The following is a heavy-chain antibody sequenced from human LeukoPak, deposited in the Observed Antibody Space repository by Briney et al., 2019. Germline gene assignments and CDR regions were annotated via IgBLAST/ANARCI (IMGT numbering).Heavy chain of an antibody. V-gene: IGHV3-30*18. Sequence: PGGSLRLSCAASGFTFSSYGMHWVRQAPGKGLEWVAVISYDGSNKYYADSVKGRFTISRDNSKNTLYLQMNSPRAEDTAVYYCAKEASDYGDYYFDYWGQGTLVTVSS. D-gene: IGHD4-17*01. CDR1: GFTFSSYG. J-gene: IGHJ4*02. CDR3: AKEASDYGDYYFDY. CDR2: ISYDGSNK.